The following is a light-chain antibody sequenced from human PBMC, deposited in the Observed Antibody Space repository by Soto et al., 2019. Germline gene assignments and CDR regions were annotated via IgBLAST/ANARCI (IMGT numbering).Light chain of an antibody. Sequence: EIVMTQSLATLSVSPGERATLSCRASQSVSSNLAWYQQKTCQAPRLLIYGASTRATGIPAKFSGSGSGTEFTLAISSLQSEDFAVYYCQQYENWITFGGGTKVEIK. CDR2: GAS. J-gene: IGKJ4*02. CDR1: QSVSSN. CDR3: QQYENWIT. V-gene: IGKV3-15*01.